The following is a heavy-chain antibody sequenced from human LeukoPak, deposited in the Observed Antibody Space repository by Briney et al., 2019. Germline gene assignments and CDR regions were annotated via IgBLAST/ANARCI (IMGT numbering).Heavy chain of an antibody. CDR2: INESGIT. D-gene: IGHD3-9*01. CDR3: ARLGTSSTYLAILTARRRGENPKRGVSYFDS. J-gene: IGHJ4*02. CDR1: GGSFSGHS. Sequence: PSETLSLTCNVFGGSFSGHSWSWIRQPPGKGLEWIGEINESGITDYSPTLRDRLIISLDTSKNQFSVKLTSVTAADRAVYFCARLGTSSTYLAILTARRRGENPKRGVSYFDSWGQRILVAVSS. V-gene: IGHV4-34*01.